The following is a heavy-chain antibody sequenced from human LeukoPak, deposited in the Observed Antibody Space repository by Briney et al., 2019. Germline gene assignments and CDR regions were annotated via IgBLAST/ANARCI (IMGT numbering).Heavy chain of an antibody. CDR2: ISTYNGNT. J-gene: IGHJ5*02. V-gene: IGHV1-18*01. D-gene: IGHD1-26*01. Sequence: ASVKVSRKASGYTFSSYGITWVRQAPGQGLEWMGWISTYNGNTNYAQKLQGRVTMTTDTSTSTAYMELRSLRSDDTAVYYCARISGSYYADWFDPWGQGTLVTVSS. CDR3: ARISGSYYADWFDP. CDR1: GYTFSSYG.